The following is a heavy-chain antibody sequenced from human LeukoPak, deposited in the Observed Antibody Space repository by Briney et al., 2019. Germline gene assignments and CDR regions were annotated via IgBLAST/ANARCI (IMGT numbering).Heavy chain of an antibody. V-gene: IGHV3-66*01. CDR3: ARGIDCGGDCYSSFDY. Sequence: GGSLRLSCAASGFTVSSNHMSWVRQAPGKGLEWVSVIYSGGSTYYADSVKGRFTISRDNSKNTLYLQMNSLRAEDTAVYYCARGIDCGGDCYSSFDYWGQGTLVTVSS. CDR2: IYSGGST. CDR1: GFTVSSNH. J-gene: IGHJ4*02. D-gene: IGHD2-21*02.